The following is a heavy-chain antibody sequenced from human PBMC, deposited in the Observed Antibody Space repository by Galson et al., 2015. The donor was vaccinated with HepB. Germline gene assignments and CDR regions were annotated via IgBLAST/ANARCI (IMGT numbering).Heavy chain of an antibody. V-gene: IGHV3-11*01. CDR1: AFPLSDYS. Sequence: SLRLSCAASAFPLSDYSTSWIRQAPGKGLEWLSYFDAGGTTKFYAESVKGRFTISRDTARNSQYLQKNSLKADDTAVYYCARGRGYGRTVKKNFYFYTDVWGKGTTVTVSS. CDR3: ARGRGYGRTVKKNFYFYTDV. D-gene: IGHD2-8*02. J-gene: IGHJ6*03. CDR2: FDAGGTTK.